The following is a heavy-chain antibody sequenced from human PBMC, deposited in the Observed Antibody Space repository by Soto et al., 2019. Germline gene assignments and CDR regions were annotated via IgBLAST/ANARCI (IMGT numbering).Heavy chain of an antibody. D-gene: IGHD6-13*01. V-gene: IGHV4-59*01. CDR3: ARSGGYSSSYLY. CDR2: IYYSGST. CDR1: GGSISSYY. J-gene: IGHJ4*02. Sequence: SETLSITCTVSGGSISSYYWSWIRQPPGKGLEWIGYIYYSGSTNYNPSLKSRVTISVDTSKNQFSLKLSSVTAADTAVYYCARSGGYSSSYLYWGQGTLVTVSS.